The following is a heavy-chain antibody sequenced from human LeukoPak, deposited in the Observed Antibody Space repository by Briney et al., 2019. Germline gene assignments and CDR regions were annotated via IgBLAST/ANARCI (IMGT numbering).Heavy chain of an antibody. D-gene: IGHD3-10*01. J-gene: IGHJ6*03. CDR3: AKDGRMRWFGESHYYYYYYMDV. V-gene: IGHV3-30*02. CDR1: GFTFSSYG. CDR2: IRYDGSNK. Sequence: GGSLRLSCAASGFTFSSYGMHWVRQAPGKGLEWVAFIRYDGSNKYYADSVKGRFTISRDNSKNTLYLQMNSLRAEDTAVYYCAKDGRMRWFGESHYYYYYYMDVWGKGTTVTISS.